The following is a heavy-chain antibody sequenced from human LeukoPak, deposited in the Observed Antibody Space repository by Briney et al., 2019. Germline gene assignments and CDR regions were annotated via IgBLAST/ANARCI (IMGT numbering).Heavy chain of an antibody. J-gene: IGHJ5*02. CDR2: IYYSGST. Sequence: SETLSLTCTVSGGSISSYYWSWTRQPPGKGLEWIGYIYYSGSTNYNPSLKSRVTISVDTSKNQFSLKLSSVTAADTAVYYCARSPIVLRFLEWYNWFDPWGQGTLVTVSS. V-gene: IGHV4-59*12. D-gene: IGHD3-3*01. CDR1: GGSISSYY. CDR3: ARSPIVLRFLEWYNWFDP.